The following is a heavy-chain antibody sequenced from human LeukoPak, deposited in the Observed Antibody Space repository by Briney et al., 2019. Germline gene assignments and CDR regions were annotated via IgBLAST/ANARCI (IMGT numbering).Heavy chain of an antibody. J-gene: IGHJ5*02. D-gene: IGHD3-16*01. Sequence: PSETLSLTCTASGGSVSNDNYYWSWIRQPPGKGLEWIGYIYYSGSTNYNPSLKSRVTISVDTSKNQFSLKLTSVTAADTAVYYCARVRGSNWFDPWGQGTLVTVSS. CDR2: IYYSGST. V-gene: IGHV4-61*01. CDR3: ARVRGSNWFDP. CDR1: GGSVSNDNYY.